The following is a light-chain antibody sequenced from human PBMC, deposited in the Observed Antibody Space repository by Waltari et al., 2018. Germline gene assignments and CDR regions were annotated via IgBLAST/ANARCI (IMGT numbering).Light chain of an antibody. Sequence: DIEMTQSPEFLAVSLGETATIYCRPRQSVLYSSDNKEYIAWYQHKAGHPPKLLVYWASTRQSGVPDRFSGSGSGTHFSLTITGLQADDAAVYTCHQYYTTPWTFGQGTKVEVK. CDR2: WAS. CDR3: HQYYTTPWT. J-gene: IGKJ1*01. CDR1: QSVLYSSDNKEY. V-gene: IGKV4-1*01.